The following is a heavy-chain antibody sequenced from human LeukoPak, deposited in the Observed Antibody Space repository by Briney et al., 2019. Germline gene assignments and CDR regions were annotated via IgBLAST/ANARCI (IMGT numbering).Heavy chain of an antibody. D-gene: IGHD2-2*01. CDR3: ARGLYCSSTSCYGFDY. CDR2: IYPGDPDT. Sequence: GESLKISCKGSGYSFTSYWIGWVRQMPGKGLEWMGIIYPGDPDTRYSPSFQGQVTISADKSISTAYLQWSSLKASDTAMYYCARGLYCSSTSCYGFDYWGQGTLVTVSS. V-gene: IGHV5-51*01. CDR1: GYSFTSYW. J-gene: IGHJ4*02.